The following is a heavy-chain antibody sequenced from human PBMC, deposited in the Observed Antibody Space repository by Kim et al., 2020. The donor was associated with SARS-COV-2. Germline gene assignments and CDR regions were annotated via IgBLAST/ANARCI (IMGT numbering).Heavy chain of an antibody. CDR2: KWYI. CDR3: ARKTDYFDS. V-gene: IGHV6-1*01. J-gene: IGHJ4*02. Sequence: KWYIDYAQSVKGRITINPATSKNQFSLRLNSVTPEDTAVYYCARKTDYFDSLGQGTLVTVSS.